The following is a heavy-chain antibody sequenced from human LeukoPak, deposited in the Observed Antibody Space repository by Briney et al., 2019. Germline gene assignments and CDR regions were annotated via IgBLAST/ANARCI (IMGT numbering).Heavy chain of an antibody. Sequence: PGGSLRLSCAASGFTFSSYWMSWVRQAPGKGLEWVANIKQDGSEKYYVDSVKGRFTISRDNAKNSLYLQMNSLRAEDTAVYYCAKDRGYSYGYLDYWGQGTLVTVSS. CDR1: GFTFSSYW. V-gene: IGHV3-7*01. J-gene: IGHJ4*02. CDR3: AKDRGYSYGYLDY. D-gene: IGHD5-18*01. CDR2: IKQDGSEK.